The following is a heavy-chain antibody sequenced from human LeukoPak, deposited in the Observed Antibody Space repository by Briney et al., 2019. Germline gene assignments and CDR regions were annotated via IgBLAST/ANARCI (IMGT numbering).Heavy chain of an antibody. CDR1: GGSISSHY. CDR2: IYYSGST. Sequence: SETLSLTRTVSGGSISSHYWSWIPHPPGKGLEWSRYIYYSGSTNYNPSLKRRDTISVGTSKSQFSLKLSSVTAAATAVYYCARFKYCSSTSCHVPFDYWGQGTLVTVSS. J-gene: IGHJ4*02. D-gene: IGHD2-2*01. V-gene: IGHV4-59*11. CDR3: ARFKYCSSTSCHVPFDY.